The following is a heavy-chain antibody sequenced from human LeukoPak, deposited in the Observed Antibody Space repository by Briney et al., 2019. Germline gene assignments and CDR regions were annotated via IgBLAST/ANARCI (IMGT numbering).Heavy chain of an antibody. Sequence: PSETLSLTSTVSGGSISSYDWSWIRQPTGKGLEWVGNIYDSAITSQSPSLKSRVTISVDTSQNQFSLMLSSVTAAVTAVYYCARHSRDFYGSGSYFLNSMDVWGQGTTVTVS. CDR2: IYDSAIT. CDR3: ARHSRDFYGSGSYFLNSMDV. V-gene: IGHV4-59*08. D-gene: IGHD3-10*01. CDR1: GGSISSYD. J-gene: IGHJ6*02.